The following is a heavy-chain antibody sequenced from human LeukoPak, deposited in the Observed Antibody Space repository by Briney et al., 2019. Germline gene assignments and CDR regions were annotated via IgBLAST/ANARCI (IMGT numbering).Heavy chain of an antibody. D-gene: IGHD3-10*01. Sequence: PGGSLRLFCVASGIDISYHYVGWVSQAPGKGLEWVSVIHTGGTTHYADSVKGRFTVSKDTSNNTVFLQMNSLRVEDTAVYFCARVWFGYFFQWGQGALVTVSS. CDR2: IHTGGTT. J-gene: IGHJ4*02. CDR3: ARVWFGYFFQ. V-gene: IGHV3-53*01. CDR1: GIDISYHY.